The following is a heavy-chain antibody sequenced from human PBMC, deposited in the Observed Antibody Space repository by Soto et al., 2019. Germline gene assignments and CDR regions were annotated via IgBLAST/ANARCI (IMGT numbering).Heavy chain of an antibody. CDR3: ARAGDTAMVTEFDY. CDR1: GGSISSYY. V-gene: IGHV4-59*01. J-gene: IGHJ4*02. CDR2: IYYSGST. D-gene: IGHD5-18*01. Sequence: TSETLSLTCTVSGGSISSYYWSWIRQPPGKGLEWIGYIYYSGSTNYNPSLKSRVTISVDTSKNQFSLKLSSVTAADTAVYYCARAGDTAMVTEFDYWGQGTLVTAPQ.